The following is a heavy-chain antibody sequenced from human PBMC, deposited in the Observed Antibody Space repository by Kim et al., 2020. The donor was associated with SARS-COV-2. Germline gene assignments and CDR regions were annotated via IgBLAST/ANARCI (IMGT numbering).Heavy chain of an antibody. D-gene: IGHD6-19*01. J-gene: IGHJ3*02. V-gene: IGHV4-39*01. CDR3: ARRSQWLKGAFDI. Sequence: YNPSLKSRVTISVDTSKNQFSLKLSSVTAADTAVYYCARRSQWLKGAFDIWGQGTMVTVSS.